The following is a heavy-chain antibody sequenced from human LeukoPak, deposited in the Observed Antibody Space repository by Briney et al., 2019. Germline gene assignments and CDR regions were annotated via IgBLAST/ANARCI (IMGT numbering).Heavy chain of an antibody. J-gene: IGHJ4*02. CDR1: GGSISSSSYY. CDR3: ASERKILVLFDY. D-gene: IGHD2-8*01. V-gene: IGHV4-39*07. CDR2: IYYSGST. Sequence: SETLSLTCTVSGGSISSSSYYWGWIRQPPGKGLEWIGSIYYSGSTYYNPSLKSRVTISVDTSKNQFSLKLSSVTAADTAVYYCASERKILVLFDYWGQGTLSPSPQ.